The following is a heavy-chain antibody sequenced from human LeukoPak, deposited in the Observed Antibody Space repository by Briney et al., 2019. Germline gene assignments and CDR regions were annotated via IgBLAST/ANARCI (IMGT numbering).Heavy chain of an antibody. CDR2: IYSDGST. CDR1: GFTVSSNY. D-gene: IGHD6-13*01. J-gene: IGHJ4*02. CDR3: ARGIAAAGTALYN. V-gene: IGHV3-53*01. Sequence: GGSLRLSCAVSGFTVSSNYMSWVRQAPGKGLEWVSVIYSDGSTYSADSVKGRFTISRDNSKNTLYLQINSLRAEDTAVYYCARGIAAAGTALYNWGQGTLLTVSS.